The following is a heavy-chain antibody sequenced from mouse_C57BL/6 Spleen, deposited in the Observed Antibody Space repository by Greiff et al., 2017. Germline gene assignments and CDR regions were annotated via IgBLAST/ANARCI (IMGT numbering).Heavy chain of an antibody. CDR1: GFTFSSYA. CDR2: ISDGGSYT. Sequence: EVQLVESGGGLVTPGGSLKLSCAASGFTFSSYAMSWVRQTPEKRLEWVATISDGGSYTYYPDNVKGRFTIARDNAKNNLYLQMSHLKSDDTALYYCARDGNYSNLFDYWGQGTSLTVSS. J-gene: IGHJ2*02. D-gene: IGHD2-5*01. CDR3: ARDGNYSNLFDY. V-gene: IGHV5-4*01.